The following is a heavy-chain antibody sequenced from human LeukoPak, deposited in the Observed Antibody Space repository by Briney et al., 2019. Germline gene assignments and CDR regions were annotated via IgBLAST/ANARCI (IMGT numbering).Heavy chain of an antibody. V-gene: IGHV4-39*07. J-gene: IGHJ4*02. D-gene: IGHD5-24*01. CDR1: GGSISSSSYY. CDR2: IYYSGST. CDR3: AIEVGVGGYKSDY. Sequence: SETLSLTCTVSGGSISSSSYYWGWIRQPPGKGLEWIGSIYYSGSTYYNPSLKSRVTISVDTSKNQFSLKLSSVTAADTAVYYCAIEVGVGGYKSDYWGQGTLVTVSS.